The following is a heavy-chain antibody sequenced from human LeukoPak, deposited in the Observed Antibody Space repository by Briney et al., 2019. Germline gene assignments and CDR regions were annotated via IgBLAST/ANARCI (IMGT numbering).Heavy chain of an antibody. CDR1: GGTFSSYA. J-gene: IGHJ4*02. D-gene: IGHD3-22*01. Sequence: ASVKVSCKASGGTFSSYAISWVRQAPGQGLEWMGIINPSGGSTSYAQKFQGRVTMTRDMSTSTVYMELSSLRSEDTAVYYCARGGTYYYDSSGYYHFDYWGQGTLVTVSS. CDR3: ARGGTYYYDSSGYYHFDY. CDR2: INPSGGST. V-gene: IGHV1-46*01.